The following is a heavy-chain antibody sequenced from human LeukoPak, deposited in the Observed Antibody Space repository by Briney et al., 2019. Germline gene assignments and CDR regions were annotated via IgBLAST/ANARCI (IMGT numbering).Heavy chain of an antibody. CDR2: ISSSSSYI. CDR1: GFTFSSYS. V-gene: IGHV3-21*01. D-gene: IGHD3-10*01. J-gene: IGHJ4*02. Sequence: PGGSLRLSCAASGFTFSSYSMNWVRQAPGKGLEWVSSISSSSSYIYYADSVKGRFTISRDNAKNSLYLQMNSLRAEDTAVYYCARDPGNYYGSGSPVYWGQGTLVTVSS. CDR3: ARDPGNYYGSGSPVY.